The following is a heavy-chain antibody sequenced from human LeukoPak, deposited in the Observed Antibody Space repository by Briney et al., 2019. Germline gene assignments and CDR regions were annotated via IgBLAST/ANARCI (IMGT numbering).Heavy chain of an antibody. V-gene: IGHV4-4*07. CDR3: ALGYCGGGSCYAREYFQH. CDR2: IYSTGTT. Sequence: SETLSLTCTVSGGSISSYYWSWIRQPAGKRLEWIGRIYSTGTTNYNPSLKSRVTISVDTSKNQFSLRLSSVTAADTAVYYCALGYCGGGSCYAREYFQHWGQGTLVTVSS. CDR1: GGSISSYY. D-gene: IGHD2-15*01. J-gene: IGHJ1*01.